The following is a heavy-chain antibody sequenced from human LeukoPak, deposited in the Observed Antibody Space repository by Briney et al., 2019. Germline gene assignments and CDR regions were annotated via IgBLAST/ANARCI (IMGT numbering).Heavy chain of an antibody. CDR3: ARGLIAAAGTGFDY. D-gene: IGHD6-13*01. CDR2: IRYDGSNK. V-gene: IGHV3-30*02. Sequence: PGGSLRLSCAASGFTFSSYGMHWVRQAPGKGLEWVAFIRYDGSNKYYADSVKGGFTISRDNSKNTLYLQMNSLRAEDTAVYYCARGLIAAAGTGFDYWGQGTLVTVSS. J-gene: IGHJ4*02. CDR1: GFTFSSYG.